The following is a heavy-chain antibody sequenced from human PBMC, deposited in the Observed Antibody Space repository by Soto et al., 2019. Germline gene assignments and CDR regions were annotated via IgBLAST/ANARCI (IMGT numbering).Heavy chain of an antibody. D-gene: IGHD2-15*01. J-gene: IGHJ3*02. CDR1: GGSISSYY. CDR3: ARGSGGNGAFDI. Sequence: SETLSLTCTVSGGSISSYYWSWIRQPPGKGLEWIGYIYYSGSTNYNPSIKSRVTISVDTSKNQFSLKLSSVTAADTAVYYCARGSGGNGAFDIWGQGTMVTVSS. CDR2: IYYSGST. V-gene: IGHV4-59*01.